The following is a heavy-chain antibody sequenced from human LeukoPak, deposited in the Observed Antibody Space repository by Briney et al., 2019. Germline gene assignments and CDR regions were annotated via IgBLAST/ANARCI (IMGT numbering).Heavy chain of an antibody. J-gene: IGHJ5*02. CDR1: GYIFSSATYF. D-gene: IGHD5-24*01. Sequence: PPGTLTLTCTVSGYIFSSATYFWGWIRQPPGKGLEWIGTIYYSGSTYYNPSLKSRVTISVDSSKNQVSLRLSSVTAADTAVYYCARESLTWLQSRTSWFDPWGQGTLVTVSS. V-gene: IGHV4-39*07. CDR3: ARESLTWLQSRTSWFDP. CDR2: IYYSGST.